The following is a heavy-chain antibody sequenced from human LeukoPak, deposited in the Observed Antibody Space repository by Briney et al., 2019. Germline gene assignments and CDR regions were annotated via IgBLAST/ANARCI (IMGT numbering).Heavy chain of an antibody. J-gene: IGHJ3*02. D-gene: IGHD4-23*01. V-gene: IGHV4-31*03. CDR3: ARASRWGAFDI. Sequence: SETLSLTCTVSGGSISRGGYYWSWIRQHPGKGLEWIGYIYYSGSTYYNPSLKSRVTISVDTSKNQFSLKLSSVTAADTAVYYCARASRWGAFDIRGQGTMDTVSS. CDR1: GGSISRGGYY. CDR2: IYYSGST.